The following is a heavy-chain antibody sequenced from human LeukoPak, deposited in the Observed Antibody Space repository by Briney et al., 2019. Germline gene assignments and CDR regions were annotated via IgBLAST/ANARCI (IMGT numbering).Heavy chain of an antibody. CDR1: GFTFSSYS. D-gene: IGHD3-22*01. CDR3: ARALDSSGYYYYFDY. V-gene: IGHV3-48*01. Sequence: PGGSLRLSCAASGFTFSSYSMNWVRQAPGKGLEWVSYISSSSSTIYYADSVKGRFTISRDNAKNSLYLQMNSLRAEDTAVYYCARALDSSGYYYYFDYWGQGTLVTVSS. J-gene: IGHJ4*02. CDR2: ISSSSSTI.